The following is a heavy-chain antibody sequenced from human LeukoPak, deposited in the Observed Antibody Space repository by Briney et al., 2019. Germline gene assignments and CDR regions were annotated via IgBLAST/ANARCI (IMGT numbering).Heavy chain of an antibody. CDR2: ISYDGGNI. D-gene: IGHD6-19*01. CDR3: AKEGGWTFDY. V-gene: IGHV3-30*18. Sequence: GGSLRLSCAASGFTFSNFGMHWVRQAPGKGLEWEAVISYDGGNIYYADSVKGRFTISRDNSKNTLYLQMSGLRAEDTAVYYCAKEGGWTFDYWGQGTLVTVSS. J-gene: IGHJ4*02. CDR1: GFTFSNFG.